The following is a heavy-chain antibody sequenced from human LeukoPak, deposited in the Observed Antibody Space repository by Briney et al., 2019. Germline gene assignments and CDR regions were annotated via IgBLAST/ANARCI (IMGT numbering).Heavy chain of an antibody. Sequence: ASVKVSCKASGYTFSSHGVAWVRQAPGQGLEGMGWISAYNDHTNYAQKFQDRVTMTTDTSTSTVYMELRSLRSDDTAVYYCARDSSGFYQDYFDPWGQGTPVTVSS. CDR2: ISAYNDHT. J-gene: IGHJ5*02. CDR1: GYTFSSHG. V-gene: IGHV1-18*01. D-gene: IGHD6-19*01. CDR3: ARDSSGFYQDYFDP.